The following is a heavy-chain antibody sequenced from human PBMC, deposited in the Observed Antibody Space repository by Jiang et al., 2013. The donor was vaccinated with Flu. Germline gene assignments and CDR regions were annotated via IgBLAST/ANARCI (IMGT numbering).Heavy chain of an antibody. Sequence: GSGLVKPSETLSLTCTVSGGSISSINYYWGWIRQPPGKGLEWIATIYYSGSTYYNPSLESRVTISVDTSKNQFSLRLSSVTAADTAVYYCARPRCDLLTGCTSPNWFDPWGQGTLVTVSS. V-gene: IGHV4-39*07. CDR1: GGSISSINYY. J-gene: IGHJ5*02. D-gene: IGHD3-9*01. CDR2: IYYSGST. CDR3: ARPRCDLLTGCTSPNWFDP.